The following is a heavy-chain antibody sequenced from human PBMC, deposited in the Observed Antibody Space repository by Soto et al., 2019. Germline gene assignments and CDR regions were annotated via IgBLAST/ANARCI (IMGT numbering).Heavy chain of an antibody. CDR2: IYYSGST. D-gene: IGHD3-22*01. CDR3: ARDDRLYDSSGPAFAI. J-gene: IGHJ3*02. Sequence: KTSETLSLTCTVSGGSISSGGYYWSWIRQHPGKGLEWIGYIYYSGSTYYNPSLKSRVTISVDTSKNQFSLKLSSVTAADTAVYYCARDDRLYDSSGPAFAIWGQGTRSPSPQ. V-gene: IGHV4-31*03. CDR1: GGSISSGGYY.